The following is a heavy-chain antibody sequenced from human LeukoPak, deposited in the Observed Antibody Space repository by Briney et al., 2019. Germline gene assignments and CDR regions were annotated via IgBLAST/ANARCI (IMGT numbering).Heavy chain of an antibody. V-gene: IGHV4-31*03. CDR1: GGSISSGTYY. D-gene: IGHD4-23*01. CDR3: ARYGGTTWGNWFDP. CDR2: IYHSGST. J-gene: IGHJ5*02. Sequence: PSQTLSLTCTVSGGSISSGTYYWSWIRQHPGKGLEWIGYIYHSGSTYYNPSLKSRVTTSVDTSKSQFSLKLSSVTAADTAVYYCARYGGTTWGNWFDPWGQGTLVTVSS.